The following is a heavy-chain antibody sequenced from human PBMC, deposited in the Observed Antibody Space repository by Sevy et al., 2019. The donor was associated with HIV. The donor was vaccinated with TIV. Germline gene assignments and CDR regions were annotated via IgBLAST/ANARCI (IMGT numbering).Heavy chain of an antibody. D-gene: IGHD2-21*02. V-gene: IGHV3-30*01. CDR3: ARLVSCGGDCYYLDS. CDR2: ISHDERYK. Sequence: GGSLRLSCAASGFSFSNYDMHWVRQAPGKGLDWVAVISHDERYKNYAESVKVRFTMSRDNFKNTLFVQMDSLRPEDTAVYFCARLVSCGGDCYYLDSWGQGALVTVSS. J-gene: IGHJ4*02. CDR1: GFSFSNYD.